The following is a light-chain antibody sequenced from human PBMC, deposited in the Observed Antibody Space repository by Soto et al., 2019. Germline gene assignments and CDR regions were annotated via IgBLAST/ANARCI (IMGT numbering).Light chain of an antibody. Sequence: DIQMTQSPSSLSAYVGDRVTITCRASQGIGTSLVWYQQKPGKAPRLLIHGASTLQSGVPSRFSGSGSGTDFTLIISSLQPEDVATYYCQKYNDAPLSFGGGTKVEIK. V-gene: IGKV1-27*01. J-gene: IGKJ4*01. CDR2: GAS. CDR3: QKYNDAPLS. CDR1: QGIGTS.